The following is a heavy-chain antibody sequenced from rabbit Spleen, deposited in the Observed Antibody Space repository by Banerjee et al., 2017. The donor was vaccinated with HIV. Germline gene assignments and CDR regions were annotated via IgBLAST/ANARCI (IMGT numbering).Heavy chain of an antibody. D-gene: IGHD6-1*01. J-gene: IGHJ4*01. CDR1: GFSFSNSYW. V-gene: IGHV1S45*01. Sequence: QEQLVESGGDLVKPEGSLTLTCTASGFSFSNSYWICWVRQAPGKGLEWIACIYAGSSGSTYYASWAKGRFTISKTSSTTMTLRMTSLSAADTATYFCARAPYAGIAVYGYAQNLWGRAPWSPS. CDR2: IYAGSSGST. CDR3: ARAPYAGIAVYGYAQNL.